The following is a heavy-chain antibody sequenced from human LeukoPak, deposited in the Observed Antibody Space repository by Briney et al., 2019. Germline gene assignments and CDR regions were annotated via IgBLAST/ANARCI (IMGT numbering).Heavy chain of an antibody. Sequence: SETLSLTCTVSGGSISRYYWSWIQQPPGKGLEWIGYIYYSGSTHYNPSLKSRVTISVDTSKNQCSLKLSSVAAADTAVYYCASAPPYYDILTGYYGGAFDIWGQGTMVTVSS. CDR2: IYYSGST. D-gene: IGHD3-9*01. CDR3: ASAPPYYDILTGYYGGAFDI. CDR1: GGSISRYY. V-gene: IGHV4-59*01. J-gene: IGHJ3*02.